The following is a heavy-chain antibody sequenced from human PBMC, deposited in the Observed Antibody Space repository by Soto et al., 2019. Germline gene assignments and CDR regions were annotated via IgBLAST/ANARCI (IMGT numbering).Heavy chain of an antibody. D-gene: IGHD6-13*01. CDR3: ARRDMLYSRNWSVWFDP. V-gene: IGHV4-39*01. J-gene: IGHJ5*02. Sequence: QLQLQESGPGLVKPSETLSLTCVVSGGSINSSNYYWGWIRQPPGKGLEWIGSVYYSGRSPYYNPSLKSRVTISVDTSRNQFSLKLTSVTAADTAVYYCARRDMLYSRNWSVWFDPWGQGTLVTVSS. CDR1: GGSINSSNYY. CDR2: VYYSGRSP.